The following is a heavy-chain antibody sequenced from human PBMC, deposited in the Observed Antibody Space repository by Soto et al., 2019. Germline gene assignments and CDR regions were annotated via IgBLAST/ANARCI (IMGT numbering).Heavy chain of an antibody. D-gene: IGHD6-13*01. CDR1: GYSFTSYW. CDR3: ARLGSGIAAAGTDNWFDP. V-gene: IGHV5-51*01. J-gene: IGHJ5*02. Sequence: GESLKISCKCSGYSFTSYWIGWVRQMPGKGLEWMGIIYPGDSDTRYSPSFQGQVTISADKSISTAYLQWSSLKASDTAMYYCARLGSGIAAAGTDNWFDPWGQGTLVTVSS. CDR2: IYPGDSDT.